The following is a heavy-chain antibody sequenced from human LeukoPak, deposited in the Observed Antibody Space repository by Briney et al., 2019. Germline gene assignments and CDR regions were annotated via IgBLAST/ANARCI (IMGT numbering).Heavy chain of an antibody. D-gene: IGHD3-22*01. Sequence: GASVKVSCKASGYSFTGYYMHWVRQAPGQGLEWMGWINPNSGGTNYAQKFQGRVTMTRDTSISTAYMELSRLRSDDTGVYYCARDLVQSSGSNWFDPWGQGTLVTVFS. CDR3: ARDLVQSSGSNWFDP. CDR1: GYSFTGYY. V-gene: IGHV1-2*02. CDR2: INPNSGGT. J-gene: IGHJ5*02.